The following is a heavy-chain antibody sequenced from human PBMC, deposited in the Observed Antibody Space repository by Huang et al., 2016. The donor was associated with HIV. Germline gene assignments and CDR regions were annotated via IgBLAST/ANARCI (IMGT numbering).Heavy chain of an antibody. V-gene: IGHV5-51*01. D-gene: IGHD3-10*01. J-gene: IGHJ4*02. CDR1: GYNFDSYW. CDR2: IYPGDCDT. CDR3: ARQGVWLPPTDPFDY. Sequence: EVHLVQSGAEVTEPGASLKISCQASGYNFDSYWIGWVRQMPGKGLEWMGVIYPGDCDTSYDPSFQGQVTISAAQAINTAYLQWSSLKASDTAIYFCARQGVWLPPTDPFDYWGQGTPVTVSA.